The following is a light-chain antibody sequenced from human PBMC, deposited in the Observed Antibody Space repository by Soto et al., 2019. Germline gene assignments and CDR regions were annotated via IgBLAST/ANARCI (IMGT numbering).Light chain of an antibody. Sequence: DIQMTQSPSFLSASVGDRVTITCRASQAISNYLNWYQQKPGKAPNLLIYKASTLKSGVPSRFSGSVSGTDFNLTISSLQPEDFATYYCQQSYSTLWTFGQGTKVDIK. CDR3: QQSYSTLWT. J-gene: IGKJ1*01. V-gene: IGKV1-39*01. CDR1: QAISNY. CDR2: KAS.